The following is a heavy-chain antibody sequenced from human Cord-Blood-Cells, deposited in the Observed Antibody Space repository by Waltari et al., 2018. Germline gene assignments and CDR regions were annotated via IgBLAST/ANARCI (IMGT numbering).Heavy chain of an antibody. V-gene: IGHV1-8*03. CDR1: GYTFTSYD. J-gene: IGHJ3*02. CDR3: ARVGRIVGATTAFDI. CDR2: RDPNSGNT. Sequence: QVQLVQSGAEVKKPGASVKVSCKASGYTFTSYDINWVRQATGQGLGWMGWRDPNSGNTGYAQKFQGRVTITRNTSISTAYMELSSLRSEDTAVYYCARVGRIVGATTAFDIWGQGTMVTVSS. D-gene: IGHD1-26*01.